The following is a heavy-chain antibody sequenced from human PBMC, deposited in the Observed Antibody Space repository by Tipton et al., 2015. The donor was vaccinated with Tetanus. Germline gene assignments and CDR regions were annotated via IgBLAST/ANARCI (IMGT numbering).Heavy chain of an antibody. CDR2: IGDTEFVT. D-gene: IGHD2-2*01. CDR3: ARGRERCRGTNCHRATDY. CDR1: GFTVSSNY. V-gene: IGHV3-53*01. J-gene: IGHJ4*02. Sequence: VQLVQSGGGLIQPGGSLRLSCAASGFTVSSNYMSWVRQAPGKELEWVSAIGDTEFVTYYADSLKGRFTISRDNSKNTLSLQMISLRAEDTAIYYCARGRERCRGTNCHRATDYWGQGTLVTVSS.